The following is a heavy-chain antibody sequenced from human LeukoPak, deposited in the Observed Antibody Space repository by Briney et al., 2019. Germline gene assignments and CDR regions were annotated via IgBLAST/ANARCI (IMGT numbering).Heavy chain of an antibody. J-gene: IGHJ5*02. CDR3: ARHRCSSTSCYDNWFDP. CDR2: LSGSGITT. V-gene: IGHV3-23*01. D-gene: IGHD2-2*01. Sequence: GGSLRLSCAASGFTFSNSAMSWVRQAPGKGLEWVSTLSGSGITTYYADSVKGRFTISRDNSKNTLYLQMNSLRAEDTAVYYCARHRCSSTSCYDNWFDPWGQGTLVTVSS. CDR1: GFTFSNSA.